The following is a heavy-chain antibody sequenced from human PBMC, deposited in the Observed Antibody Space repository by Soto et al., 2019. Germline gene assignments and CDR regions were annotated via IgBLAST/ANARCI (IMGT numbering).Heavy chain of an antibody. D-gene: IGHD2-15*01. V-gene: IGHV1-69*13. CDR3: ARDGYCSGGSCYYYYYYGMDV. CDR1: GDIYLNYA. CDR2: INPIFGKA. J-gene: IGHJ6*02. Sequence: GASVKVSCKASGDIYLNYAIRWVRQAPGQRPEWMGGINPIFGKANYAQKFQGRVTITADESTSTAYMELSSLRSDDTAVYYCARDGYCSGGSCYYYYYYGMDVWGQGTTVTVSS.